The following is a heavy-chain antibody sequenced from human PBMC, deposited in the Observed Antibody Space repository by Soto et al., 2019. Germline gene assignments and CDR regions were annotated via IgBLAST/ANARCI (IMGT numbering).Heavy chain of an antibody. J-gene: IGHJ4*02. CDR3: ARXGEEYGAYYFAY. Sequence: QVQLLQSGAEVKKPGSSVMLSCKASGGTFSTYTLSWVRXXPGQGLEWMGGIVPAFGATNYAQKFQGRVXXXXXXXXXXXXXXXXXXXXXXXAVXXXARXGEEYGAYYFAYWGQGTLVTVSS. CDR2: IVPAFGAT. D-gene: IGHD1-26*01. V-gene: IGHV1-69*05. CDR1: GGTFSTYT.